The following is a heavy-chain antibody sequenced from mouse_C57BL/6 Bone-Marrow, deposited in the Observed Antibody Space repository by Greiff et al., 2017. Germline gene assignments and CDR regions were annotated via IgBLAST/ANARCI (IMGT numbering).Heavy chain of an antibody. V-gene: IGHV1-81*01. CDR1: GYTFTSYG. CDR3: VVAMDY. Sequence: VHLVESGAELARPGASVKLSCKASGYTFTSYGISWVKQRTGQGLEWIGEIYPRSGNTYYNEKFKGKATLTADKSSSTAYMELRSLTAEDSAVYLTVVAMDYWGQGTSVTVSS. D-gene: IGHD1-1*01. J-gene: IGHJ4*01. CDR2: IYPRSGNT.